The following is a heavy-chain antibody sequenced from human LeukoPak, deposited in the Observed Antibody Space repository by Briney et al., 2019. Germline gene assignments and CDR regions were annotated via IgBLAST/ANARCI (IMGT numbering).Heavy chain of an antibody. D-gene: IGHD4-17*01. CDR1: GFTFSSYW. J-gene: IGHJ6*02. CDR2: IKQDGSEK. Sequence: GGSLRLSCAASGFTFSSYWMSWVRQAPGKGLEWVANIKQDGSEKYYVGSVKGRFTISRDNAKNSLYLQMNSLRAEDTAVYYCAKEGADGGYGDYVDYYYGMDVWGQGTTVTVSS. CDR3: AKEGADGGYGDYVDYYYGMDV. V-gene: IGHV3-7*03.